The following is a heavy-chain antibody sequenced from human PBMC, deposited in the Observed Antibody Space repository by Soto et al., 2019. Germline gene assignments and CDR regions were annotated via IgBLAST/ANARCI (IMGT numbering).Heavy chain of an antibody. Sequence: GESLKISCKGSGYSFLSYWIGWVRQMPGRGLEWMGIIYPDDSDTRYSPSFQGQVTISADKSISTAYLQWSSLKASDTALNYCARRYCSGGSCQDWFDPWGQGTLVTVSS. CDR1: GYSFLSYW. D-gene: IGHD2-15*01. V-gene: IGHV5-51*01. CDR2: IYPDDSDT. J-gene: IGHJ5*02. CDR3: ARRYCSGGSCQDWFDP.